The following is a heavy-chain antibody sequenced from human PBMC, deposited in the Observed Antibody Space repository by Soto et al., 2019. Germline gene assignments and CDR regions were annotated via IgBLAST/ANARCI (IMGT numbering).Heavy chain of an antibody. CDR2: INPSGGYT. V-gene: IGHV1-46*01. Sequence: GVPAKVTCKAPGFSFTSNSLRWPYHSKEQGLEWLGIINPSGGYTTYAQRFQGRVTMTGDTSTSTVYMELSSLRSEDTAVYYCALSDCDWLSQARYYFDYWGQGTLVTVSS. CDR3: ALSDCDWLSQARYYFDY. D-gene: IGHD3-9*01. CDR1: GFSFTSNS. J-gene: IGHJ4*02.